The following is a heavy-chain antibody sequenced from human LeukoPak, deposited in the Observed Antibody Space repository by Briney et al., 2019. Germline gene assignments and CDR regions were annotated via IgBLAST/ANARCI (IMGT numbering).Heavy chain of an antibody. CDR2: IYPGDSDT. Sequence: GGSLKISCKGSGYSFTSYWIGWVGQLPGKGLEWMGIIYPGDSDTRYSPSFQGQVTISADKSISTAYLQWSSLKASDTAMYYCARLSTRELDPDLQHWGQGTLVTVSS. V-gene: IGHV5-51*01. J-gene: IGHJ1*01. D-gene: IGHD1-26*01. CDR3: ARLSTRELDPDLQH. CDR1: GYSFTSYW.